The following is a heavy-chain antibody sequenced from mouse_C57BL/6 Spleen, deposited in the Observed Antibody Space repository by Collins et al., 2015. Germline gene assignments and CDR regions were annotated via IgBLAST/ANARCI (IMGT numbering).Heavy chain of an antibody. D-gene: IGHD1-1*01. CDR2: IHPNSGST. CDR3: ATYYGSSAFAY. CDR1: GYTFTSYW. J-gene: IGHJ3*01. V-gene: IGHV1-64*01. Sequence: QVQLQQPGAEPVKPGASVKLSCKASGYTFTSYWMHWVKQRPGQGLEWIGMIHPNSGSTNYNEKFKSKATLTVDKSSSTAYMQLSSLTSEDSAVYYCATYYGSSAFAYWGQGTLVTVSA.